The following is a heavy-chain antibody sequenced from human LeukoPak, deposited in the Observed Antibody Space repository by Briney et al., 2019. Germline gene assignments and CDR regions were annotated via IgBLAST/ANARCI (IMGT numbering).Heavy chain of an antibody. CDR1: GFDFTRDW. Sequence: GESLQISCRFSGFDFTRDWIGWVRLMPGKGLEWMGIIFPDDSDTRYSPSFQGQVTLSADKSISTAYLQWSSLKASDTAIYYCARRDPTTVTAFDYWGQGTLVTVSS. CDR3: ARRDPTTVTAFDY. J-gene: IGHJ4*02. D-gene: IGHD4-17*01. V-gene: IGHV5-51*01. CDR2: IFPDDSDT.